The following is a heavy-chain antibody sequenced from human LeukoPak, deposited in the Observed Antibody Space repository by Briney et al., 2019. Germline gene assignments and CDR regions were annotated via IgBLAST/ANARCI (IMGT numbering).Heavy chain of an antibody. J-gene: IGHJ4*02. CDR3: AKEGGPDRSGWQGDYFDY. CDR1: GFIFSTHD. D-gene: IGHD6-19*01. CDR2: IGTAGDT. V-gene: IGHV3-13*01. Sequence: GGSLRLSCVVSGFIFSTHDMHWVRQATGKGLEWVSAIGTAGDTYYPGSVKGRFTISRENAKNSLYLQVDSLRTEDMALYYCAKEGGPDRSGWQGDYFDYWGQGTLVTVSS.